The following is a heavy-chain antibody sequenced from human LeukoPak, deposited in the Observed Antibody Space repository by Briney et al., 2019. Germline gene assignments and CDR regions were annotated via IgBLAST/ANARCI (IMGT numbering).Heavy chain of an antibody. CDR3: AREGSPGLAAVGY. V-gene: IGHV1-69*04. Sequence: ASVKVSCRTSGYTFTTYDINWVRRATGQGLEWMGRIIPILGIANYAQKFQGRVTITADKSTSTAYMELSSLRSEDTAVYYCAREGSPGLAAVGYWGQGTLVTVSS. J-gene: IGHJ4*02. CDR2: IIPILGIA. D-gene: IGHD2-15*01. CDR1: GYTFTTYD.